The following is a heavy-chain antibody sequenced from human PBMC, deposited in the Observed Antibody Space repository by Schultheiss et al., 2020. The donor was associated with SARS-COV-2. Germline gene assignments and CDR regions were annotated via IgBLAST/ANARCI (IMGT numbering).Heavy chain of an antibody. J-gene: IGHJ5*02. CDR3: AITRRAWFDP. Sequence: GESLKISCEASGFTFSSYGMHWVRQAPGKGLEWVAVIWYDGSNKYYADSVKGRFTISRDNSKNTLYLQMNSLRAEDTAVYYCAITRRAWFDPWGQGTLVTVSS. V-gene: IGHV3-33*01. CDR2: IWYDGSNK. CDR1: GFTFSSYG.